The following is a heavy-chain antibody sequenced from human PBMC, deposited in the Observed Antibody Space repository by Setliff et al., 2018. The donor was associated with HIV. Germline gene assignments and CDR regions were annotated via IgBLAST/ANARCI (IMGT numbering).Heavy chain of an antibody. Sequence: SETLSLTCTVSGGSITSYYWNWIRQSPGKGLEWIGYIFDSGTTKYNPSVTSRVTMSVDASKNQFFLQLISVTAADTAVYYCARIIMPRGGAFDIWGQGTMVTVSS. J-gene: IGHJ3*02. CDR2: IFDSGTT. V-gene: IGHV4-4*09. CDR3: ARIIMPRGGAFDI. CDR1: GGSITSYY. D-gene: IGHD3-10*01.